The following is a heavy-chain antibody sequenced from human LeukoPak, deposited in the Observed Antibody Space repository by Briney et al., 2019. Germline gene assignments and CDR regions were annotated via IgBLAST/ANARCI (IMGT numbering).Heavy chain of an antibody. D-gene: IGHD4/OR15-4a*01. CDR2: IIPIFPTA. Sequence: SVKVSCKASRDTFSSYAIGWVRQAPGQGLEWMGGIIPIFPTANYAQKFRGRVTITTDESTSTAYMELSSLRSEDTAVYFCARRVNANAFDIWGQGTMVTVSS. J-gene: IGHJ3*02. CDR1: RDTFSSYA. V-gene: IGHV1-69*05. CDR3: ARRVNANAFDI.